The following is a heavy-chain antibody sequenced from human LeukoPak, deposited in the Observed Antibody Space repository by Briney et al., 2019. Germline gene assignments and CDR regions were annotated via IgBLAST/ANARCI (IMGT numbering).Heavy chain of an antibody. CDR3: SKWKAIVLVPAARSPIDY. V-gene: IGHV3-23*01. D-gene: IGHD2-2*01. Sequence: GGSLRLSCAASGFTFSSYAMHWVRQAPGKGLEWVSAISGSGVTTYYADSVKGRFTISGDNSKHTLYLQMNSLRAEDTAVYYCSKWKAIVLVPAARSPIDYWGQGTLVTVSS. CDR1: GFTFSSYA. J-gene: IGHJ4*02. CDR2: ISGSGVTT.